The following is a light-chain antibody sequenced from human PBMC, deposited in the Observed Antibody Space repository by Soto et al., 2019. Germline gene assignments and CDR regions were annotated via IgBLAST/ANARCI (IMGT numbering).Light chain of an antibody. CDR1: ISDVGFYNH. CDR3: MSYTTSIIYV. J-gene: IGLJ1*01. V-gene: IGLV2-14*01. CDR2: DVT. Sequence: QSALTQPASVSGSPGQSITISCTGTISDVGFYNHVSWYQQHPGKAPKLMISDVTNRPSGVSDRFSGSKSGNTASLTISGLQTEDEADYYCMSYTTSIIYVFGSGTKVTVL.